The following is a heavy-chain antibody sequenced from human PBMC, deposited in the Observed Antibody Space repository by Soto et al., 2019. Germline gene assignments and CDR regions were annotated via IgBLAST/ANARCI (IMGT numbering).Heavy chain of an antibody. Sequence: ASVKVSCKASGYTFTSYAMHWVRQAPGQRLEWMGWINAGNGNTKYSQKFQGRVTITRDTSASTAYMELSSLRSEDTAVYYCARGGYCSGGSCYSYWFDPWGQGTLVTVSS. CDR2: INAGNGNT. D-gene: IGHD2-15*01. V-gene: IGHV1-3*01. CDR3: ARGGYCSGGSCYSYWFDP. J-gene: IGHJ5*02. CDR1: GYTFTSYA.